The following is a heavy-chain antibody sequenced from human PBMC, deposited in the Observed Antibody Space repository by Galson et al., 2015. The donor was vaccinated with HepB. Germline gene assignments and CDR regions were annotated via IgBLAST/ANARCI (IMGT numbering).Heavy chain of an antibody. CDR1: GFTFSSYA. J-gene: IGHJ3*02. Sequence: SLRLSCAASGFTFSSYAMSWVRQAPGKGLEWVSAISGSGGSTYYADSVKGRFTTSRDNSKNTLYLQMNSLRAEDTAVYYCAKRRSWEGGAFDIWGQGTMVTVSS. V-gene: IGHV3-23*01. CDR2: ISGSGGST. D-gene: IGHD1-26*01. CDR3: AKRRSWEGGAFDI.